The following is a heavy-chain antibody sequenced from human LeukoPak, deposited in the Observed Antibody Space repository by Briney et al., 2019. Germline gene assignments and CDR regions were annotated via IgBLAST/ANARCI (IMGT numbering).Heavy chain of an antibody. V-gene: IGHV3-23*01. CDR3: AELGITMIGGV. J-gene: IGHJ6*04. D-gene: IGHD3-10*02. Sequence: GGSLRLSCAASGFTFSSYAMSWVRQAPGKGLEWVSTISGRGGNTYYADSVKGRFTISRDNSKNKLYLQMNSLRAEDTAVYYCAELGITMIGGVWGKGTTVTISS. CDR1: GFTFSSYA. CDR2: ISGRGGNT.